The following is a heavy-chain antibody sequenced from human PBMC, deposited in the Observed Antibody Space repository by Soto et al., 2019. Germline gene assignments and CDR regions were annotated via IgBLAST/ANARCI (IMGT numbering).Heavy chain of an antibody. D-gene: IGHD4-4*01. CDR3: VRGGSNYAS. V-gene: IGHV3-7*01. Sequence: EVQLVESGGGLVQPGGSLRLSCTASGFTFSDSWMTWVRQAPGKGLEWVARIKPDESEKKYADSVKGRFSISRDNAKNSMYLKMDSLRGEDTAVYYCVRGGSNYASWGQGTLVTVSS. J-gene: IGHJ5*02. CDR2: IKPDESEK. CDR1: GFTFSDSW.